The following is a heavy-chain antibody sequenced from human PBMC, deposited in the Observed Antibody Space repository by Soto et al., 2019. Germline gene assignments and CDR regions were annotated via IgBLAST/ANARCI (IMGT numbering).Heavy chain of an antibody. J-gene: IGHJ4*02. V-gene: IGHV1-69*13. CDR2: IIPIFGTA. Sequence: GASVKVSCKDSGVTISSYAISWVRQAKGQGLEWMGGIIPIFGTANYAQKFQGRVTITADESTSTAYMELSSLRSEDTAVYYCARGRVDTAMATFDYWGQGTLVTVSS. D-gene: IGHD5-18*01. CDR1: GVTISSYA. CDR3: ARGRVDTAMATFDY.